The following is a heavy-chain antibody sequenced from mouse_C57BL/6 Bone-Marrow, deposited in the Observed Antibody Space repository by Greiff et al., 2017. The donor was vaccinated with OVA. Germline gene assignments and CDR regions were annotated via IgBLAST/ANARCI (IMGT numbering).Heavy chain of an antibody. D-gene: IGHD1-1*01. CDR2: INPNYGTT. Sequence: EVQLQQSGPELVKPGASVKISCKASGYSFTDYNMNWVKKSNGKSLEWIGVINPNYGTTSYNQKFKCKATLTVDQSSSTAYMQLNSLPSEDSAVYYCAFYYCSSYRYFDVWGTGTTVTVSS. J-gene: IGHJ1*03. CDR1: GYSFTDYN. CDR3: AFYYCSSYRYFDV. V-gene: IGHV1-39*01.